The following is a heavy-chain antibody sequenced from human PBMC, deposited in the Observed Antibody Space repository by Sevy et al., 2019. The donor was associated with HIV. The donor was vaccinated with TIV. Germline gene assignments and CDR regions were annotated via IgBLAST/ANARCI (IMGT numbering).Heavy chain of an antibody. CDR3: AKDQAVGATGDDY. J-gene: IGHJ4*02. Sequence: GGALRLSCAASGFTFSSYGMHWVRQAPGKGLEWVAFIRYDGSNKYYADSVKGRFTISRDNSKNTLYLQMNSLRAEDTAVYYCAKDQAVGATGDDYWGQGTLVTVSS. CDR1: GFTFSSYG. D-gene: IGHD1-26*01. V-gene: IGHV3-30*02. CDR2: IRYDGSNK.